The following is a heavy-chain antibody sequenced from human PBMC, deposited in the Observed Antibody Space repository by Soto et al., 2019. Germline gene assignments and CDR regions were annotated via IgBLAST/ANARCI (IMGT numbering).Heavy chain of an antibody. V-gene: IGHV4-31*03. CDR1: GGSISSGGYY. CDR2: IYYSGRS. D-gene: IGHD3-16*01. CDR3: ARGTLRGYNWFDP. Sequence: QVQLQESGPGLVKPSQTLSLTCTVSGGSISSGGYYWSWIRQHPGKGLEWIGYIYYSGRSYYNPSLNNRVTQSVEMSKNQFSLKLSSVTAADTAVYYCARGTLRGYNWFDPWGQGTLVTVSS. J-gene: IGHJ5*02.